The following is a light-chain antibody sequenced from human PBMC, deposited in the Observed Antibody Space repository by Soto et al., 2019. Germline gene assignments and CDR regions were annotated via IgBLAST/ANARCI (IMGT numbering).Light chain of an antibody. V-gene: IGKV3-20*01. CDR3: QKYGTPRPVT. CDR1: QSVDSNY. Sequence: EIVLTQSPGTLSLSPGEEASLSCRASQSVDSNYLAWYQQKPGQTPRLIIYGASGRADGIPHRFSGSGFGTDLTITISKVEPEDFAVYYCQKYGTPRPVTFGQGTRLEIK. CDR2: GAS. J-gene: IGKJ5*01.